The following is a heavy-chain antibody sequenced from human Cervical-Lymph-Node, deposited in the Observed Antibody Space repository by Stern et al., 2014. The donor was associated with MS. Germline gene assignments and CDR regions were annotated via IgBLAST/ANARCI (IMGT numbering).Heavy chain of an antibody. Sequence: GQLVQSGAEVKKPGASVKVSCKVSGYTLTELSMHWGRQAPGQGLEWRGGFDPEDGETIYAQKFQGRVTMTEDTSTDTAYMELSSLRSEDTAVYYCATDRDDFRSGYSAPTKGYGLDVWGQGTTVTVTS. CDR2: FDPEDGET. V-gene: IGHV1-24*01. D-gene: IGHD3-3*01. J-gene: IGHJ6*02. CDR1: GYTLTELS. CDR3: ATDRDDFRSGYSAPTKGYGLDV.